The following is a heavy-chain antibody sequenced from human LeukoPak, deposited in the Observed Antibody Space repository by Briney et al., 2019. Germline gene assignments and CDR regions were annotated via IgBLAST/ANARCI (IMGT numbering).Heavy chain of an antibody. CDR3: ARVVVPAAIRYYYYGMDV. V-gene: IGHV4-31*03. CDR1: GGSISSGGYY. CDR2: IYYSGST. D-gene: IGHD2-2*01. Sequence: SETLSLTCTVSGGSISSGGYYWSWIRQHPGKGLEWIGYIYYSGSTYYNPSLKSRVTISVDTSKNQFSLKLSSVTAADTAVYYCARVVVPAAIRYYYYGMDVWGQGTTVTVSS. J-gene: IGHJ6*02.